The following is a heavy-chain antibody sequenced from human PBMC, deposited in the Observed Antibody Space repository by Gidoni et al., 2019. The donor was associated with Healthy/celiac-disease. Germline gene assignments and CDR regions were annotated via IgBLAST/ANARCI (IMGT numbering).Heavy chain of an antibody. Sequence: EVQPVQSGAEVKKPGESLTISCMGSGYSFTSHWIGWVRQMPGKGLEWMGIIYPGDSDTRYSPAFQGQVTISADKSITTAYLQWSSLKASDIAMYYCARLRGGTYSDFDYWGQGTLVTVSS. V-gene: IGHV5-51*01. D-gene: IGHD1-26*01. CDR3: ARLRGGTYSDFDY. J-gene: IGHJ4*02. CDR2: IYPGDSDT. CDR1: GYSFTSHW.